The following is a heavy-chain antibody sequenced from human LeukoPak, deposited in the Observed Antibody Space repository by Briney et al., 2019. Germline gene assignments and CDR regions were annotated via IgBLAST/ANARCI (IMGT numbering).Heavy chain of an antibody. CDR2: IFHTGTT. CDR1: GGSISSSNW. CDR3: ARLTPTTLSLYYYYMDV. J-gene: IGHJ6*03. V-gene: IGHV4-4*02. D-gene: IGHD2/OR15-2a*01. Sequence: SGTLSLTCADSGGSISSSNWWSWVRQPPGKGLEWIGRIFHTGTTDYKTSLKGRVTISVDKSKNQFSLKLTSVTAADTAVYYCARLTPTTLSLYYYYMDVWGKGTTVTVSS.